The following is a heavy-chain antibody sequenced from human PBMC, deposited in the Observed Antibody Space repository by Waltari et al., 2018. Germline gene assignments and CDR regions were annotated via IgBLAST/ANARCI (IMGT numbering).Heavy chain of an antibody. V-gene: IGHV4-34*01. CDR3: ARSSGLGTGILLFDPARNAFDI. Sequence: QVQLQQWGAGLLKPSETLSLTCAVYGGSFSGYYWSWIRQPPGKGREWIGEINHSGSTNYNPSLKSRVTISVDTSKNQFSLKLSSVTAADTAVYYCARSSGLGTGILLFDPARNAFDIWGQGTMVTVSS. CDR1: GGSFSGYY. CDR2: INHSGST. J-gene: IGHJ3*02. D-gene: IGHD3-10*01.